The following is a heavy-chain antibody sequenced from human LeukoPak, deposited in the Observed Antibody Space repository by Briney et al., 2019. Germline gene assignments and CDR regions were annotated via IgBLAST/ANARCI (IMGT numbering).Heavy chain of an antibody. Sequence: SVKVSCKASGGTFSSYAISWVRQAPGQGLEWMGGIIPIFGTANYAQKFQGRVTITADKSTSTAYMELSSLRSEDMAVYYCAKDSGAGWYEFQWGQGTLVTVSS. CDR2: IIPIFGTA. D-gene: IGHD6-19*01. J-gene: IGHJ4*02. CDR1: GGTFSSYA. CDR3: AKDSGAGWYEFQ. V-gene: IGHV1-69*06.